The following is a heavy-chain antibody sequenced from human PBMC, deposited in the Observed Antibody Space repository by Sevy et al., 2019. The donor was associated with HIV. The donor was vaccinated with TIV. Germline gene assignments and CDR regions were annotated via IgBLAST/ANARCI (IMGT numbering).Heavy chain of an antibody. V-gene: IGHV3-74*01. J-gene: IGHJ6*02. CDR2: INSDGSST. CDR1: GFTFSSYS. CDR3: ARDIAARQYYYYGMDV. D-gene: IGHD6-6*01. Sequence: GGSLRLSCAASGFTFSSYSMHWVRQAPGKGLVWVSRINSDGSSTSYADSVKGRFTISRDNAKNTLYLQMNSLRAEDTAVYYCARDIAARQYYYYGMDVWGQGTTVTVSS.